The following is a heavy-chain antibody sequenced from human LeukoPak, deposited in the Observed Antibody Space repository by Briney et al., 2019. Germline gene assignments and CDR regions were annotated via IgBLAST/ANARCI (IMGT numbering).Heavy chain of an antibody. Sequence: SQTLSLTCAVSGDSISSGDYSWSWIRQPSGKGLEWIGYIFHSGSSYYNPSLKSRVTISVDKSKNQFFLRLTSVTAADTAVYYCARELWFVNAPGSWFDPWGQGTLVTVSS. CDR2: IFHSGSS. CDR3: ARELWFVNAPGSWFDP. V-gene: IGHV4-30-2*01. J-gene: IGHJ5*02. CDR1: GDSISSGDYS. D-gene: IGHD3-10*01.